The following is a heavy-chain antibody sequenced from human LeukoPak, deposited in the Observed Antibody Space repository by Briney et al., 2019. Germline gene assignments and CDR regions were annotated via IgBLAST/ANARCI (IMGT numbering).Heavy chain of an antibody. D-gene: IGHD4-17*01. J-gene: IGHJ4*02. CDR3: ARDSTYGDYVLQYYFDF. CDR1: GGSINSSSYY. Sequence: PSETLSLTCTVSGGSINSSSYYWGWIRQPPGKGLEWIGTIYYSGSTFYTPSPKSRVTISVDTSKNQFSLKLSSVTAADTAVYYCARDSTYGDYVLQYYFDFWGQGSLVTVSS. V-gene: IGHV4-39*07. CDR2: IYYSGST.